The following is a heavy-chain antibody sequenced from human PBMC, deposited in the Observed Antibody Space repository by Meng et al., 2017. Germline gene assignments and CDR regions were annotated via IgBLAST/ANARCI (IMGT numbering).Heavy chain of an antibody. D-gene: IGHD3-16*01. CDR2: ISGSGGST. Sequence: GESLKISCAASGFTFSGYAMSWVRQAPGKGLEWVSAISGSGGSTYYADSVKGRFTISRDNSKNTLYLQMNSLRAEDADVYYCAKGYYDYVWGGYVDYWGQGTLVTVSS. V-gene: IGHV3-23*01. CDR1: GFTFSGYA. CDR3: AKGYYDYVWGGYVDY. J-gene: IGHJ4*02.